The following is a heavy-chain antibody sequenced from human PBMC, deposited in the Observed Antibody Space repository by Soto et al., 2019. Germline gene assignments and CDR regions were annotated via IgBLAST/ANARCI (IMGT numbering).Heavy chain of an antibody. Sequence: LRLSCAASGFTFSSYGMRWVRQAPGKGLEWVAVIWYDGGNKYYADSVKGRFTISRDNSKNTLYLQMNSLRAEDTAVYYCASDVGAQFDYWGQGTLVTVSS. CDR1: GFTFSSYG. J-gene: IGHJ4*02. CDR2: IWYDGGNK. CDR3: ASDVGAQFDY. D-gene: IGHD1-26*01. V-gene: IGHV3-33*01.